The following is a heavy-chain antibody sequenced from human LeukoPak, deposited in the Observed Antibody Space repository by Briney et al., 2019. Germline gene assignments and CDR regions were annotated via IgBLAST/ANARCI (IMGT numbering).Heavy chain of an antibody. J-gene: IGHJ4*02. V-gene: IGHV4-39*01. D-gene: IGHD6-13*01. CDR2: IDYSGTT. CDR3: ARRGQAAGSKGAFDY. Sequence: PSETLSLTCTVSGGSISSGSYYWGCIRQPPRKGLERIGSIDYSGTTYYNPSLKSRVTISVDTSKNQFSLKLSSVTAADTALYYCARRGQAAGSKGAFDYWGQGTLVTVSS. CDR1: GGSISSGSYY.